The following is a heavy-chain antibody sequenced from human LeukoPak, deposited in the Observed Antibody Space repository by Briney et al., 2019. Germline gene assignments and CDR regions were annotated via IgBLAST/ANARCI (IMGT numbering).Heavy chain of an antibody. Sequence: SETLSLTCAVYGGSFSGYYWSWIRQPPGKGLEWIGEINHSGSTNYNPYLKSRVTISVDTSKNQFSLKLSSVTAAGTAVYYCARDSEQQPVDYWGQGTLVTVSS. CDR1: GGSFSGYY. CDR2: INHSGST. V-gene: IGHV4-34*01. D-gene: IGHD6-13*01. J-gene: IGHJ4*02. CDR3: ARDSEQQPVDY.